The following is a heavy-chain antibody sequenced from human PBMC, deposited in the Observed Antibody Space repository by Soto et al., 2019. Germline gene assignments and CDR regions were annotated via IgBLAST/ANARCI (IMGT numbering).Heavy chain of an antibody. Sequence: VQLVESGGGLVQPGGSLKLSCAASGFTFSGSAMHWVRQASGKGLEWVGRIRSKANSYATAYAASVKGRFTISRDDSKTTVYLQMISLKTEDTAVYYCTSNVRGKDRWGVGWGQGTLVSVSS. CDR1: GFTFSGSA. V-gene: IGHV3-73*02. D-gene: IGHD1-26*01. CDR3: TSNVRGKDRWGVG. CDR2: IRSKANSYAT. J-gene: IGHJ4*02.